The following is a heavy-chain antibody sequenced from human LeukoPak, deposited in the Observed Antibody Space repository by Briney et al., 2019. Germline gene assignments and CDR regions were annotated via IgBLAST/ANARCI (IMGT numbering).Heavy chain of an antibody. CDR1: GYTFTGYY. D-gene: IGHD6-6*01. CDR3: ASLSLSGDSSSSVGYYYYYYMDV. Sequence: ASVKVSCKASGYTFTGYYMHWVRQAPGQGLEWMGRINPNSGGTNYAQKFQGRVTMTRDTSISTAYMELSRLRSDDTAVYYCASLSLSGDSSSSVGYYYYYYMDVWGKGTTVTVTS. CDR2: INPNSGGT. J-gene: IGHJ6*03. V-gene: IGHV1-2*06.